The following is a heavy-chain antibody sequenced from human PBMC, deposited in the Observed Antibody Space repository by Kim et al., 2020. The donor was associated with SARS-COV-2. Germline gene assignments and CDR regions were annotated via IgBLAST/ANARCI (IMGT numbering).Heavy chain of an antibody. J-gene: IGHJ4*02. CDR3: ARKSAVAGTGDY. CDR1: GGSFSGYY. D-gene: IGHD6-19*01. V-gene: IGHV4-34*01. Sequence: SETLSLTCAVYGGSFSGYYWSWIRQPPGKGLEWIGEINHSGSTNYNPSLKSRVTISVDTSKNQFSLKLSSVTAADTAVYYCARKSAVAGTGDYWGQGTLVTVSS. CDR2: INHSGST.